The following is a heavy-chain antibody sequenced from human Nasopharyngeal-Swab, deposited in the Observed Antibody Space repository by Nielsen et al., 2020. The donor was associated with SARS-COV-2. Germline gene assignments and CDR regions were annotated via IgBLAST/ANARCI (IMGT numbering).Heavy chain of an antibody. V-gene: IGHV4-39*01. J-gene: IGHJ4*02. Sequence: WIRQPPGKGLEWIGSIYQRGSTDYNPSLKSRLTRSEDTSKNQFPLKLSSVTAADTAVYYCARRGVVVRGGYYFDYWGQGTLVTVSS. CDR2: IYQRGST. D-gene: IGHD2-15*01. CDR3: ARRGVVVRGGYYFDY.